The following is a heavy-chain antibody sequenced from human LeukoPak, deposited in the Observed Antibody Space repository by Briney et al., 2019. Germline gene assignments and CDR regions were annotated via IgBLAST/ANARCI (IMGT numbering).Heavy chain of an antibody. CDR2: IYSGGST. D-gene: IGHD3-10*01. V-gene: IGHV3-53*01. Sequence: GGSLRLSCAASGFTVSSNYMSWVRQAPGKGLEWVSVIYSGGSTYYADSVKGRFTISRDNSKNTLYLQMNSLRAEDTAVCYCARDRSFREVREALSWFDPWGQGTLVTVSS. J-gene: IGHJ5*02. CDR1: GFTVSSNY. CDR3: ARDRSFREVREALSWFDP.